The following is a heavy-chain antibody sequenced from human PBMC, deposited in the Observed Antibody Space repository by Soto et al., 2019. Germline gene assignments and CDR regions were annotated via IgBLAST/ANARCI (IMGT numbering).Heavy chain of an antibody. D-gene: IGHD1-1*01. Sequence: SETLSLTCTVSGGSISTYYWSWIRQPPGKGLEWIGYISYSGSTYYNPSLKSRVTISVDTSKNQFSLKLSSVTAADTAVYYCARWPQLEPRFDYWGQGTLVTVSS. CDR1: GGSISTYY. V-gene: IGHV4-59*12. J-gene: IGHJ4*02. CDR2: ISYSGST. CDR3: ARWPQLEPRFDY.